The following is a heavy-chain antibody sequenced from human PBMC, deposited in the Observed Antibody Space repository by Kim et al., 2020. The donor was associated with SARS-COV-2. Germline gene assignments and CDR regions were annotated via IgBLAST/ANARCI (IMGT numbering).Heavy chain of an antibody. D-gene: IGHD2-2*01. CDR1: GYTFTSYG. CDR3: ARTAGYANSSPLNY. J-gene: IGHJ4*02. CDR2: ISAYNGNT. Sequence: ASVKVSCKASGYTFTSYGISWVRQAPGQGLEWMGWISAYNGNTNYAQKLQGRVTMTTDTSTSTAYMELRSLRSDDTAVYYCARTAGYANSSPLNYWGQGTLVTVSS. V-gene: IGHV1-18*01.